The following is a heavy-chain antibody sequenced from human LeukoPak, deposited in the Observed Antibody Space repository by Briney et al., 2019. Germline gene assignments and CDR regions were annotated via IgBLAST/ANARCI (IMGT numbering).Heavy chain of an antibody. CDR3: AKEGYSRGYYSYYYMDV. Sequence: SETLSLTCTLSGGSISTYYWSWVRQPPGKGLEWIGYIYYTGSTDYNPSLKSRVTMSVDTSKNQFSLKLSSVTAADTAVYYCAKEGYSRGYYSYYYMDVWGKGTTVTVSS. CDR1: GGSISTYY. J-gene: IGHJ6*03. D-gene: IGHD6-13*01. V-gene: IGHV4-59*01. CDR2: IYYTGST.